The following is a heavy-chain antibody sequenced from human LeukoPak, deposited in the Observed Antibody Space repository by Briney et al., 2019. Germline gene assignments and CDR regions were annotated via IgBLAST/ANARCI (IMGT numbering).Heavy chain of an antibody. V-gene: IGHV1-2*02. J-gene: IGHJ4*02. Sequence: ASVKVSCKASGYTFTVNSLHWVRQVPGQGLEWMGWINPNSAGTNYAQKFQGRVTMTRDTSISTAYMAVSGLRSDDTGVYYCTRGPYLDYWGQGTLVTVSS. CDR3: TRGPYLDY. CDR1: GYTFTVNS. CDR2: INPNSAGT.